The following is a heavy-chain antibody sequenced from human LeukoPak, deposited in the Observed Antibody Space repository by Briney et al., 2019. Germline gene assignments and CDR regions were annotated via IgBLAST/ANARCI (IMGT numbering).Heavy chain of an antibody. CDR1: GYTFTSYD. CDR3: ARESGYYDFWSGYYYYYMDV. D-gene: IGHD3-3*01. CDR2: MNPNSGNT. V-gene: IGHV1-8*01. Sequence: ASVKVSCKASGYTFTSYDINWVRQVTGQGLEWMGWMNPNSGNTGYAQKFQGRVTMTRNTSISTAYMELSSLRSEDTAVYYCARESGYYDFWSGYYYYYMDVWGKGTTVTVSS. J-gene: IGHJ6*03.